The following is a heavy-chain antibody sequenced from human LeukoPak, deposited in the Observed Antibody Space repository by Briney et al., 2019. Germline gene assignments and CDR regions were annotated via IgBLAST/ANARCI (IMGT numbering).Heavy chain of an antibody. J-gene: IGHJ3*02. CDR2: ISWNSGSI. V-gene: IGHV3-9*01. CDR1: GFTFDDYA. D-gene: IGHD1-26*01. Sequence: GGSLRLSCAASGFTFDDYAMHWVRQAPGKGLEWVSGISWNSGSIGYADSVKGRFTISRDNAKNSLYLQMNSLRAEDTAVYYCARCHGGPTVLYDAFDIWGQGTMVTVSS. CDR3: ARCHGGPTVLYDAFDI.